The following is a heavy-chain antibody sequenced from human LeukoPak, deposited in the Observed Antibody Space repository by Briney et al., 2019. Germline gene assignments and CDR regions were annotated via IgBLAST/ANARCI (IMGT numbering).Heavy chain of an antibody. D-gene: IGHD3-22*01. J-gene: IGHJ5*02. Sequence: SETLSLTCTVSGGSVSSGSYYWSWIRQPPGKGLEWIRYIYNPSLKSRVTISVDTSKNQFSLKLSSVTAADTAVYYCASPRSYYDSSGYYISWGQGTLVTVSS. V-gene: IGHV4-61*01. CDR3: ASPRSYYDSSGYYIS. CDR1: GGSVSSGSYY.